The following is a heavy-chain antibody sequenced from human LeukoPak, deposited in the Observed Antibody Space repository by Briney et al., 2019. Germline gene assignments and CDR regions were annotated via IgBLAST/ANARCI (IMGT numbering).Heavy chain of an antibody. CDR2: MYYDGST. D-gene: IGHD3-3*01. J-gene: IGHJ6*03. CDR1: GCSISSGAYC. V-gene: IGHV4-31*03. Sequence: SETLSLTCTVSGCSISSGAYCWRWIRPRPGKGLEWIGYMYYDGSTYLNPSLKSRHTISVYTSKNQCSLKLSSVTAADTAVYYCARGPYYDFWSGYPYMDVWGKGTTVTVSS. CDR3: ARGPYYDFWSGYPYMDV.